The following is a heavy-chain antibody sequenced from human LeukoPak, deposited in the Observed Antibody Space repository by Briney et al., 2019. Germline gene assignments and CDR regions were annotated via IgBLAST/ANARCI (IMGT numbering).Heavy chain of an antibody. J-gene: IGHJ4*02. V-gene: IGHV4-39*01. CDR1: GGSISSSSYY. CDR3: ETIAAAGTRVDDY. CDR2: ICYSGST. Sequence: PSETLSLTCTVSGGSISSSSYYWGWIRQPPGKGLEWIGSICYSGSTYYNPSLKSRVTISVDTSKNQFSLKLSSVTAADTAVYYCETIAAAGTRVDDYWGQGTLVTVSS. D-gene: IGHD6-13*01.